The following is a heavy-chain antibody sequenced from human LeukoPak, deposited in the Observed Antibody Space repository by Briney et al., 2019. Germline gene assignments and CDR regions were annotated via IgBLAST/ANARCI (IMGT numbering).Heavy chain of an antibody. J-gene: IGHJ4*02. D-gene: IGHD5-18*01. CDR2: ISAYNGNT. Sequence: ASVTVSCKASGGTFSSYAISWVRQAPGQGLEWMGWISAYNGNTNYAQKLQGRVTMTTDTSTITAYMELRSLRSDDTAVYYCARGRRGYSYGYCDYWGQGTLVTVSS. CDR1: GGTFSSYA. CDR3: ARGRRGYSYGYCDY. V-gene: IGHV1-18*01.